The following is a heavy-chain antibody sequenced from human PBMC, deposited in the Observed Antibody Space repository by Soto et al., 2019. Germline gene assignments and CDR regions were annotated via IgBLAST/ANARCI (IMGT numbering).Heavy chain of an antibody. CDR2: ISGSGGST. CDR1: GFTFSSYA. CDR3: AKGSSGSGSYHPYGMDV. D-gene: IGHD3-10*01. Sequence: EVQLLESGGGLVQPGGSLRLSCAASGFTFSSYAMSWVRQAPGKGLEWVSAISGSGGSTCYADSVKGRFTISRDNSKNTLDLQMNSLGAEDTAVYYCAKGSSGSGSYHPYGMDVWGQGTTVTVSS. J-gene: IGHJ6*02. V-gene: IGHV3-23*01.